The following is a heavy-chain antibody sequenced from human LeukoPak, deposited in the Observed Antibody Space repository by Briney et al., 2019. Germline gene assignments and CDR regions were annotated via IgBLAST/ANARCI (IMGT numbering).Heavy chain of an antibody. V-gene: IGHV1-2*02. CDR3: ARSADYAFRFDP. Sequence: ASVKVSCKAYAYTFTGHYMHWERQPPGQRLDWMGWINPNSGGTNYAQKFQGRVTMTRDTSISTAYMELSRLRSDDTAVYYCARSADYAFRFDPWGQGTLVTVSS. D-gene: IGHD4-17*01. CDR2: INPNSGGT. CDR1: AYTFTGHY. J-gene: IGHJ5*02.